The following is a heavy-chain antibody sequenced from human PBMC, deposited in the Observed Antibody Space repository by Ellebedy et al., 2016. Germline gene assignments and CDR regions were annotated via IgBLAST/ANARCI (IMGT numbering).Heavy chain of an antibody. V-gene: IGHV3-23*01. D-gene: IGHD4-17*01. CDR2: ISGDGDTT. Sequence: GGSLRLXCVASGFTFEKFFMSWVRQSPGGGLEWISTISGDGDTTVSADSVKGRFTISRDNFRNTLYLQMSSLRAEDTAVYYCYYGHYSGSWGQGTLVTVSS. J-gene: IGHJ4*02. CDR1: GFTFEKFF. CDR3: YYGHYSGS.